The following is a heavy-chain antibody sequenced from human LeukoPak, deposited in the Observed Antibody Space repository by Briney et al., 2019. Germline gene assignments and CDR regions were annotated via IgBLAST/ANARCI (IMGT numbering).Heavy chain of an antibody. CDR2: IYYSGST. J-gene: IGHJ3*02. D-gene: IGHD6-6*01. CDR1: GGSISSYY. Sequence: SETLSLTCTVSGGSISSYYWSWIRQPPGKGLEWIGYIYYSGSTNYNPSLKSRVTISVDTSKNQFSLKLSSVTAADTAVYYCARDQRWGSSSSGRYAFDIWGQGTMVTVSS. V-gene: IGHV4-59*01. CDR3: ARDQRWGSSSSGRYAFDI.